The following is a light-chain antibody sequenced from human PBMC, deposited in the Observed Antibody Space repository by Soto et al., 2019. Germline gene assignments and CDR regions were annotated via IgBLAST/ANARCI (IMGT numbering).Light chain of an antibody. V-gene: IGKV3-11*01. CDR1: RSINTY. CDR3: QQRSSWPPWT. J-gene: IGKJ1*01. CDR2: DAS. Sequence: EIVLRQSPATLSLSPGERATLSCRASRSINTYLAWYQQKPGQAPRLLIYDASNRATGIPARFSGSGSGADFTLTISSLEPEDFAVYYCQQRSSWPPWTFGQGTKVEVK.